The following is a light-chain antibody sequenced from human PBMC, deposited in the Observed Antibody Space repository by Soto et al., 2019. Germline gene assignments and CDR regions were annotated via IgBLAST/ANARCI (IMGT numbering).Light chain of an antibody. V-gene: IGKV1-27*01. CDR2: AAS. CDR1: QDINYY. Sequence: DIQMTQSPSSLSASVGDRVAINCRASQDINYYLAWYQQKPGKVPKLLIYAASTLQSGVPSRFSGSGSGTDFTLTISSMQPEDVAIYYCQNYNIAPRTFGQGTRVEIK. CDR3: QNYNIAPRT. J-gene: IGKJ1*01.